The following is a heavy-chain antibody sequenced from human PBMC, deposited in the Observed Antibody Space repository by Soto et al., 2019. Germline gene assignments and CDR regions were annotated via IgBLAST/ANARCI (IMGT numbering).Heavy chain of an antibody. Sequence: GASVKVSCKASGGTFSNYSINWVRQAPGQGLEWMGGIIPIFDTTRFAQKFQGRVTITADESTSTAYMQLSSLRSEDTAVYYCARDVVVVLLGYGGGVDLYSFPRRRSSDL. V-gene: IGHV1-69*13. J-gene: IGHJ2*01. CDR1: GGTFSNYS. D-gene: IGHD5-12*01. CDR2: IIPIFDTT. CDR3: ARDVVVVLLGYGGGVDLYSFPRRRSSDL.